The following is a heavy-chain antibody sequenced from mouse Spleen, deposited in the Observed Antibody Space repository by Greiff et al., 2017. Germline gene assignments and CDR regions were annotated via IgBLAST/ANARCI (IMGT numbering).Heavy chain of an antibody. D-gene: IGHD2-3*01. CDR1: GFTFSSYA. CDR2: ISSGGSYT. V-gene: IGHV5-9-3*01. J-gene: IGHJ3*01. Sequence: EVKLVESGGGLVKPGGSLKLSCAASGFTFSSYAMSWVRQTPEKRLEWVATISSGGSYTYYPDSVKGRFTISRDNAKNTLYLQMSSLRSEDTAMYYCARHEDDPSWFAYWGQGTLVTVSA. CDR3: ARHEDDPSWFAY.